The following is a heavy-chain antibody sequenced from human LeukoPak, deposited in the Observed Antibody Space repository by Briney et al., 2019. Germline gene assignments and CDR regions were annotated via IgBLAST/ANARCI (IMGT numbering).Heavy chain of an antibody. CDR2: INPSGGST. V-gene: IGHV1-46*01. CDR3: ARGVEWLLETYNYFDY. CDR1: GGTFSSYA. D-gene: IGHD3-3*01. Sequence: ASVKVSCKASGGTFSSYAISWVRQAPGQGLEWMGIINPSGGSTSYAQKFQGRVTMTRDTSTSTVYMELSSLRSEDTALYYCARGVEWLLETYNYFDYWGQGTLVTVSS. J-gene: IGHJ4*02.